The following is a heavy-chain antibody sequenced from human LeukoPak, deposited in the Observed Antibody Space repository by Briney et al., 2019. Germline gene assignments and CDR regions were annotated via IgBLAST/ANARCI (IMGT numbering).Heavy chain of an antibody. V-gene: IGHV4-34*01. CDR3: ARGGRGGRYYGSGSYPQSFDY. D-gene: IGHD3-10*01. CDR2: INHSGST. Sequence: SETLSLTCAVYGGSFSGYYWSWVRQPPGKGLEWIGEINHSGSTNYNPSLKSRVTISVDTSKNQFSLKLSSVTAADTAVYYCARGGRGGRYYGSGSYPQSFDYWGQGTLVIVSS. CDR1: GGSFSGYY. J-gene: IGHJ4*02.